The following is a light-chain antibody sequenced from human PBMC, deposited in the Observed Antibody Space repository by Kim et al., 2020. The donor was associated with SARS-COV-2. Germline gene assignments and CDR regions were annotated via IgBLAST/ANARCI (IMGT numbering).Light chain of an antibody. Sequence: DIQMTQSPSAMSASVGDRITIACRASQDIDNSLAWFQQKPGKVPKRLIYSASTLQSGVPSRFGGGGSGTEFTLTITSLQPEDFATYYCLQFNTFPWTFGRGTRVDIK. V-gene: IGKV1-17*03. CDR1: QDIDNS. J-gene: IGKJ1*01. CDR3: LQFNTFPWT. CDR2: SAS.